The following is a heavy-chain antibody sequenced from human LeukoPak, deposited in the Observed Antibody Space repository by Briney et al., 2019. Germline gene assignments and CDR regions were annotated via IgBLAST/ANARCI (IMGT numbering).Heavy chain of an antibody. J-gene: IGHJ4*02. D-gene: IGHD3-10*01. CDR1: GYTFTSYY. CDR3: ARGSPLWFGELPGAFDY. CDR2: INPSGSST. V-gene: IGHV1-46*01. Sequence: ASVKVSCKASGYTFTSYYMHWVRQAPGQGLEWMGLINPSGSSTSYAQKFQGRVTMTRDTSTSTVYMELSSLRSEDTAVYYCARGSPLWFGELPGAFDYWGQGSLVTVSS.